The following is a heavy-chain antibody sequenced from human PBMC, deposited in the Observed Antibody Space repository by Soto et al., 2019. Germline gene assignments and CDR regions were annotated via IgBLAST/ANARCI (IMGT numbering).Heavy chain of an antibody. J-gene: IGHJ4*02. CDR3: ARELLGYDFWSGYYPESIDY. D-gene: IGHD3-3*01. CDR1: GGSISSGGYY. CDR2: IYYSGST. Sequence: SETLSLTCTVSGGSISSGGYYWSWIRQHPGKGLEWIGYIYYSGSTYYNPSLKSRVTISVDTSKNQFSLKLSSVTAADTAVYYCARELLGYDFWSGYYPESIDYWGQGTLVTVSS. V-gene: IGHV4-31*03.